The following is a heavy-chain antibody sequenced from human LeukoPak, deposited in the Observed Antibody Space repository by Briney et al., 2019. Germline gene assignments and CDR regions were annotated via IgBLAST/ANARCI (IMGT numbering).Heavy chain of an antibody. Sequence: GGSLRLSCAASGFTFATYGISWVRQAPGKGLEWVSVAGESVHTTHYADSVKGRFIISRDNSKNTVHLQMNSLRAEDTAVYYCAKDSFTVVRGVGSDDGFAVWGQGTMVTVSS. V-gene: IGHV3-23*01. CDR3: AKDSFTVVRGVGSDDGFAV. D-gene: IGHD3-10*01. J-gene: IGHJ3*01. CDR2: AGESVHTT. CDR1: GFTFATYG.